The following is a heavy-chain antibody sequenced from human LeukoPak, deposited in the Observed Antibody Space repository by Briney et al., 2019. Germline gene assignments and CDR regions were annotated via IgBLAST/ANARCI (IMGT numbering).Heavy chain of an antibody. CDR2: INPSGGST. V-gene: IGHV1-46*01. CDR1: GYTFTSYY. J-gene: IGHJ1*01. CDR3: ARVEGGYNGYFQH. Sequence: ASVKVSCKASGYTFTSYYMHWVRQAPGQGLEWMGIINPSGGSTSYAQKFQGRVTMTRDMSTSTVYMELSSLRSEDTAVYYCARVEGGYNGYFQHWGQGTLVTVS. D-gene: IGHD5-24*01.